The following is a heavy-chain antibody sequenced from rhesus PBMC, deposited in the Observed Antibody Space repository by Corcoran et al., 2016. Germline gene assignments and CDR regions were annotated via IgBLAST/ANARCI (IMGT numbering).Heavy chain of an antibody. D-gene: IGHD4-29*01. Sequence: QVTLKESGPALVKPTQTLTLTCTFSGFSLTTSSMAVGWIRQPPGKALEWLALIYWDDDKRYSTSLKSRLTSSKDTSKNQVVLTMTNMDPVDTATYYCARGDGGSSYGYWGQGVLVTVSS. V-gene: IGHV2-174*01. J-gene: IGHJ4*01. CDR1: GFSLTTSSMA. CDR3: ARGDGGSSYGY. CDR2: IYWDDDK.